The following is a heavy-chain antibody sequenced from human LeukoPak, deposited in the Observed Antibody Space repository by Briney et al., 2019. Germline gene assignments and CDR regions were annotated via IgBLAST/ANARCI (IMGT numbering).Heavy chain of an antibody. D-gene: IGHD2-15*01. V-gene: IGHV3-66*01. CDR2: IYGVGTT. Sequence: PGGSLRLSCAVSGFTVSSNYMSWVRQAPGKGLEWVSLIYGVGTTYYADSVKGRFTISRDDSKNTLYLQMNSLRADDTAVYYCAKGQGGSCYSSFDYWGQGTLVTVSS. CDR1: GFTVSSNY. J-gene: IGHJ4*02. CDR3: AKGQGGSCYSSFDY.